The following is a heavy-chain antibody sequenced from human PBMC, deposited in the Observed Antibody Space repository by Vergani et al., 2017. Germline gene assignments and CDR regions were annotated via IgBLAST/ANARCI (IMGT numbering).Heavy chain of an antibody. D-gene: IGHD1-20*01. Sequence: EVQLLESGGGLVQPGGSLRLSCAASGFTFSSYAMSWVRQAPGKGLEWVSAISGSGGSTYYADSVKGRFTISRDNAKNSLYLQMNSLRAEDTAVYYCASTTRYNWNYGFMDVWGKGTTVTVSS. CDR1: GFTFSSYA. CDR2: ISGSGGST. V-gene: IGHV3-23*01. J-gene: IGHJ6*03. CDR3: ASTTRYNWNYGFMDV.